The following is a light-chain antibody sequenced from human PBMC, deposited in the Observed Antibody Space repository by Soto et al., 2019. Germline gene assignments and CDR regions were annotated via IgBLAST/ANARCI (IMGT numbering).Light chain of an antibody. Sequence: QSALTQPPSASGSPGQSVTISCTGTSSDVGGENYVSWYQQHPGKAPKLMIYEVSKRPSGVPDRFSGSKSGNTASLTVSGLQAEDEADYYCSSYAGSNNLVFGGGTKLTVL. CDR3: SSYAGSNNLV. CDR1: SSDVGGENY. J-gene: IGLJ2*01. V-gene: IGLV2-8*01. CDR2: EVS.